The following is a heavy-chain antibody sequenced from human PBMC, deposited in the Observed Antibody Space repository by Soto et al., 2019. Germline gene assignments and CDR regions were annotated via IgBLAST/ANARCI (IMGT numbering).Heavy chain of an antibody. CDR2: IKSKTDGGTT. CDR1: GFTFSNAW. CDR3: TTEGGSGWYVDELDY. J-gene: IGHJ4*02. Sequence: GGSLRLSCAASGFTFSNAWMNWVRQAPGKGLEWVGRIKSKTDGGTTDYAAPVKGRFTISRDDSKNTLYLQMNSLKTEDTAVYYCTTEGGSGWYVDELDYWGQGTLVTVSS. V-gene: IGHV3-15*07. D-gene: IGHD6-19*01.